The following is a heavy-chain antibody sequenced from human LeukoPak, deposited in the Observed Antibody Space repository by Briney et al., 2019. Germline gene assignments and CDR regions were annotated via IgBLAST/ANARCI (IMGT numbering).Heavy chain of an antibody. V-gene: IGHV3-23*01. CDR2: MSGSGGST. CDR1: GFTFSSYA. Sequence: GGSLRLSCAASGFTFSSYAMSWVRQAPGKGLEGVSHMSGSGGSTYCTDSVKGRLTISKDNSKDTLYLQMNSLRAEDTAVYYCAKDLAAMVYYDAFDIWGQGTMVTVSS. CDR3: AKDLAAMVYYDAFDI. J-gene: IGHJ3*02. D-gene: IGHD5-18*01.